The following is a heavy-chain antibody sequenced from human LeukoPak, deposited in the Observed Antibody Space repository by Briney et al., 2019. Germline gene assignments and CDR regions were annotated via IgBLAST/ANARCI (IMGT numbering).Heavy chain of an antibody. CDR2: IVGSGYTT. D-gene: IGHD6-13*01. CDR3: AKGGSQYSSSWFSTFDY. V-gene: IGHV3-23*01. Sequence: PGGSLRLSCVGSGFTFSSYAMSWVRQAPGKGLEWVSSIVGSGYTTYYADSVKGRSTISRDNSKNTVYLRMNSLRAEDTAVYYCAKGGSQYSSSWFSTFDYWGQGTLVTVSS. J-gene: IGHJ4*02. CDR1: GFTFSSYA.